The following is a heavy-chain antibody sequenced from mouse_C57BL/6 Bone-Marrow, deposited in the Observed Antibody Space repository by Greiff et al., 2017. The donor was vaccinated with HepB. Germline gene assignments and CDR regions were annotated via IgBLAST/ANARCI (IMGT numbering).Heavy chain of an antibody. CDR3: VRDRTGWFAY. CDR1: GFSFNTYA. V-gene: IGHV10-1*01. J-gene: IGHJ3*01. D-gene: IGHD3-3*01. Sequence: EVNVVESGGGLVQPKGSLKLSCAASGFSFNTYAMNWVRQAPGKGLEWVARIRSKSNNYATYYADSVKDRFTISRDDSESMLYLQMNNLKTEDTAMYYCVRDRTGWFAYWGQGTLVTVSA. CDR2: IRSKSNNYAT.